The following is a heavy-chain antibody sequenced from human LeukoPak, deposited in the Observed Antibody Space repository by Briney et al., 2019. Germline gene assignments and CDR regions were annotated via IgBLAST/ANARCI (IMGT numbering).Heavy chain of an antibody. CDR2: IYYSGST. D-gene: IGHD3-22*01. CDR3: AREYDSSASDAFDI. J-gene: IGHJ3*02. V-gene: IGHV4-30-4*08. Sequence: SETLSLTCTVSGGSISSGDYYWSWIRQPPRKGLEWIGYIYYSGSTYYNPSLKSRVTISVDTSKNQFSLKLSYVTAADTAVYDCAREYDSSASDAFDIWGQGTMVTVSS. CDR1: GGSISSGDYY.